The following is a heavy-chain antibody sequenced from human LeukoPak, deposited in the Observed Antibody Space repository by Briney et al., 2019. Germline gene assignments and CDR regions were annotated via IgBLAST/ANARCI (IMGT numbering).Heavy chain of an antibody. CDR2: INPSGGST. V-gene: IGHV1-46*01. Sequence: GASVKVSCKASGYTFTSYYMHWVRQAPGQGLEWMGIINPSGGSTSYAQKFQGRVTMTRDMSTSTVYMEPSSLRSEDTAVYYCARDASIYYGSGIAFDIWGQGTMVTVSS. D-gene: IGHD3-10*01. CDR1: GYTFTSYY. J-gene: IGHJ3*02. CDR3: ARDASIYYGSGIAFDI.